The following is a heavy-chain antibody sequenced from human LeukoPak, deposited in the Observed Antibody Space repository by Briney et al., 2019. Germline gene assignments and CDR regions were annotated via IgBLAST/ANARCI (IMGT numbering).Heavy chain of an antibody. J-gene: IGHJ6*02. CDR2: IDSDGSDT. D-gene: IGHD1-1*01. Sequence: GGSLRLSCAASGFTFSSYAMSWVRQAPGKGLEWVSRIDSDGSDTSYADSVKGRFTISRDNAKNTLYLQINSLRADDTAVYYCTRDRRYGGMDVWGQGTTVTVSS. CDR3: TRDRRYGGMDV. V-gene: IGHV3-74*01. CDR1: GFTFSSYA.